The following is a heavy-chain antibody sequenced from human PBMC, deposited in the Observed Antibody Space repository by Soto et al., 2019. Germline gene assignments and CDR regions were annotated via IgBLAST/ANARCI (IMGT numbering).Heavy chain of an antibody. V-gene: IGHV1-18*01. CDR3: ARAPRITGTPRFDP. CDR1: GYTFTSYG. Sequence: ASVKVSCKASGYTFTSYGISWVRQAPGQGLEWMGWMSAYNGNTKYSQKFQGRVTITRDTSASTAYMELSSLRSEDTAVYYCARAPRITGTPRFDPWGQGTLVTVS. D-gene: IGHD1-20*01. J-gene: IGHJ5*02. CDR2: MSAYNGNT.